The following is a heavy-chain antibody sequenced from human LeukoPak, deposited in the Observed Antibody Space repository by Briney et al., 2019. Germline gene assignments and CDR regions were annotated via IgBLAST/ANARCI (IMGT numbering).Heavy chain of an antibody. CDR2: ISGSGGST. CDR3: AKDYAYYYGSGIGGFDY. J-gene: IGHJ4*02. Sequence: GGSLRLSCAASGFTFSSFAMSWVRQAPGKGLEWVSTISGSGGSTNYADSVKGRFTISRDKSNNTLYLQMNSLRAEDTAVYYCAKDYAYYYGSGIGGFDYWGQGTLVTVSS. CDR1: GFTFSSFA. V-gene: IGHV3-23*01. D-gene: IGHD3-10*01.